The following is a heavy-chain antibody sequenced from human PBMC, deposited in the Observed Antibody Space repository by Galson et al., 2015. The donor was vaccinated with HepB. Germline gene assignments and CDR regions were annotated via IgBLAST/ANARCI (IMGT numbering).Heavy chain of an antibody. CDR3: TTELIAAAGVGGLPTY. CDR2: TIPMLQKT. D-gene: IGHD6-13*01. V-gene: IGHV1-69*04. J-gene: IGHJ4*02. Sequence: SVKVSCKASGGTLSSQVISWVRQAPGQGPGWMGRTIPMLQKTDYAQNFQGRLTITADRSTNTAYMELTGLTSGDTAVYYCTTELIAAAGVGGLPTYWGPGTLVIVSS. CDR1: GGTLSSQV.